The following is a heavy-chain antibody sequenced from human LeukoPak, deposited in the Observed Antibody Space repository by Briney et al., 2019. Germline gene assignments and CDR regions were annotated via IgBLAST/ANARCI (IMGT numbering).Heavy chain of an antibody. CDR2: TYYRSKWYN. CDR3: AREGYSSGWYVPYYFDY. V-gene: IGHV6-1*01. CDR1: GDSVSSNSAA. Sequence: SQTLSLTCAISGDSVSSNSAAWNWIRQSPSRGLEWLGRTYYRSKWYNDYAVSVKSRITINPDTSKNQFSPQLNSVTPEDTAVYYCAREGYSSGWYVPYYFDYWGQGTLVTVSS. D-gene: IGHD6-19*01. J-gene: IGHJ4*02.